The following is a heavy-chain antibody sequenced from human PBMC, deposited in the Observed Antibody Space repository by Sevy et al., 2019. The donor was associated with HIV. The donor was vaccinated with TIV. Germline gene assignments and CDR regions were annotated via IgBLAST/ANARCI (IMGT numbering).Heavy chain of an antibody. CDR1: RGTFSSYA. J-gene: IGHJ5*02. V-gene: IGHV1-69*06. CDR3: ASSRGYSSGWYWFDP. CDR2: IIPIFGTA. Sequence: ASVKVSCKASRGTFSSYAISWVRQAPGQGLEWMGGIIPIFGTANYAQKFQGRVTITADKSTSTAYMELSSLRSEDTAVYYCASSRGYSSGWYWFDPWGQGTLVTVSS. D-gene: IGHD6-19*01.